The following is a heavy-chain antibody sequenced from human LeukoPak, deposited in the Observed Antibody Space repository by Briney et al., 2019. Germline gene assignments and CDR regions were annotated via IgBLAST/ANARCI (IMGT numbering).Heavy chain of an antibody. Sequence: GGSLRLSCAASGFTFSSYAMSWVGQAPGKGLEWVSAISGSGGSTYYADSVKGRFTISRDNSKHTLYLQMSSLRGEDTAVYYCAKDLGVQWRLPYYSDYWGQGTLVTVSS. CDR1: GFTFSSYA. CDR2: ISGSGGST. CDR3: AKDLGVQWRLPYYSDY. J-gene: IGHJ4*02. D-gene: IGHD3-3*01. V-gene: IGHV3-23*01.